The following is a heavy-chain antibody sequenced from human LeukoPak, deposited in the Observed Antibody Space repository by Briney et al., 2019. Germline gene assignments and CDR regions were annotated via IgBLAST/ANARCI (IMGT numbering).Heavy chain of an antibody. CDR1: GYTFTVYY. CDR3: ARAMNSWFLLDLDY. J-gene: IGHJ4*02. V-gene: IGHV1-2*02. D-gene: IGHD3-22*01. Sequence: ASVTVSCKASGYTFTVYYMHWVRQAPGQGIEWMGWIHPNSGDTKYVEKIQGRVTMTRDPSFSTAYMSLSRHRSEDTAMYYCARAMNSWFLLDLDYWGQGSLVTVSS. CDR2: IHPNSGDT.